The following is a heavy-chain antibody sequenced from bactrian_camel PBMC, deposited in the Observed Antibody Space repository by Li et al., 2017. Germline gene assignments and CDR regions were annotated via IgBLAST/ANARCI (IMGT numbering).Heavy chain of an antibody. D-gene: IGHD6*01. CDR1: DDTNFC. J-gene: IGHJ4*01. V-gene: IGHV3S53*01. CDR3: AADVDGGTWASRLEPEEYTD. CDR2: IDNDGTT. Sequence: HVQLVESGGGSVQAGGSLRLSCTVSDDTNFCMAWFRQAPGKEREEVAHIDNDGTTSYADSVKGRFTISQDNAKSMVYLQMNSLEPEDSAMYICAADVDGGTWASRLEPEEYTDWGRGTQVTVS.